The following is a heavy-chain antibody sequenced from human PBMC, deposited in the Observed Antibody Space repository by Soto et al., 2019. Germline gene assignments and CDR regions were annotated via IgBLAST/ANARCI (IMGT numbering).Heavy chain of an antibody. CDR2: IYFTGST. Sequence: SETRSLTCTVSGGAVSSGTYYWIWIRQPPGKGLDWIGHIYFTGSTNYNPSLKSRVTMSLDTSRNQFSLKLSSVTAADTAVYYCTRGPPRVQWFDPWGLGTLVTVSS. CDR3: TRGPPRVQWFDP. J-gene: IGHJ5*02. CDR1: GGAVSSGTYY. V-gene: IGHV4-61*01.